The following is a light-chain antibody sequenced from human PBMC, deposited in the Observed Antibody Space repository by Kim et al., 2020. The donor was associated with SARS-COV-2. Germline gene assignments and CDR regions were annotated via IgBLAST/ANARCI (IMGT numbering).Light chain of an antibody. J-gene: IGKJ2*01. CDR3: QQSYSTPVT. Sequence: SASVGDRVTITCRASQSISSYLNWYQQKPGKAPKLLIYAASSLQSGVPSRISGSGSGTDFTLTISSLQPEDFATYFCQQSYSTPVTFGQGTKLEI. CDR2: AAS. V-gene: IGKV1-39*01. CDR1: QSISSY.